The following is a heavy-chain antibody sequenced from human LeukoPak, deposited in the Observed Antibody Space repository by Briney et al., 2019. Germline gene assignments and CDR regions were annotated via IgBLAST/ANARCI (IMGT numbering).Heavy chain of an antibody. CDR3: AREDSVRGRYYYCYYMDV. CDR2: NT. CDR1: GYTFTTYT. V-gene: IGHV1-18*04. D-gene: IGHD3/OR15-3a*01. J-gene: IGHJ6*03. Sequence: GASVKVSCKASGYTFTTYTISWVRQAPGQGLEWMGWNTNYAQKLQDRVTMTRDISTSTAYMELSRLRSDDTAVYYCAREDSVRGRYYYCYYMDVWGKGTTVTVSS.